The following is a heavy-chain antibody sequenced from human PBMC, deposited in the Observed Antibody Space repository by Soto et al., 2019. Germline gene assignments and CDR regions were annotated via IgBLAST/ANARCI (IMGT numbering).Heavy chain of an antibody. Sequence: EVQVVESGGGLVQPGGSLRLSCAASGFTFSDYWMHWVRQAPGKGLVWVSRIKGDLITTNYADSVKGRFTISRDNARNTVSLQIDSLRAEDTAVYYCARGARGLYFMDVWGKGTKVTVSS. D-gene: IGHD5-12*01. CDR1: GFTFSDYW. CDR3: ARGARGLYFMDV. V-gene: IGHV3-74*01. CDR2: IKGDLITT. J-gene: IGHJ6*03.